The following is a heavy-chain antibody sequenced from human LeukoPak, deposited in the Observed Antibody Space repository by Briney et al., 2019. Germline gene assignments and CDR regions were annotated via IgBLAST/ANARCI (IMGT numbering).Heavy chain of an antibody. J-gene: IGHJ6*02. CDR3: AKEQLPWFDYYGMDV. V-gene: IGHV3-30*18. CDR2: ISYDGSNK. Sequence: PGRSLRLSCAASGFTLASGLTFNNYRMHWVRQAPGKGLEWVAVISYDGSNKNYADSVKGRFTISRDNSKNTLFLQMNSLRAEDTAVYYCAKEQLPWFDYYGMDVWGQGTTVTVSS. CDR1: GFTLASGLTFNNYR. D-gene: IGHD3-10*01.